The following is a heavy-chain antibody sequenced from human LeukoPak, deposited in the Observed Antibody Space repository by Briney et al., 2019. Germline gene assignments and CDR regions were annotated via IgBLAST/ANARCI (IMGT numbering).Heavy chain of an antibody. Sequence: ASETLSLTCTVSGGSISSYYWSWIRQPPGKGLEWIGYIYYSGSTNYNPSLKSRVTISVDASKDQFSLKLSSVTAADTAVYYCARDERQWTGFDYWGQGTLVTVSS. CDR1: GGSISSYY. D-gene: IGHD6-19*01. V-gene: IGHV4-59*01. CDR3: ARDERQWTGFDY. CDR2: IYYSGST. J-gene: IGHJ4*02.